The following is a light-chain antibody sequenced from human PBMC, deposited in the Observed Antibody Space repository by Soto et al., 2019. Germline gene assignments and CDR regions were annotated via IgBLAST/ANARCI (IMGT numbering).Light chain of an antibody. V-gene: IGKV1-5*01. CDR1: QRINNW. CDR2: DAS. J-gene: IGKJ2*01. Sequence: DIQMTQSPSTLSASVGDRVTITCRASQRINNWLAWYQQKPGKAPKFLVFDASTLETGVPSRFSGSGSGTEFTLTISSLQPDDFATYFCQQYHTYPYTFGQGTKLEIK. CDR3: QQYHTYPYT.